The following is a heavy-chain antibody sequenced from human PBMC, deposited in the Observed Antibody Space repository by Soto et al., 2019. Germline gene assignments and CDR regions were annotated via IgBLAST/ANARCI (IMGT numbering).Heavy chain of an antibody. CDR1: GGSISSSSYY. J-gene: IGHJ4*02. Sequence: QLQLQESGPGLVKPSETLSLTCTVSGGSISSSSYYWGWIRQPPGKGLEWIGSIYYSGSTYYNPSLKSRVTISEDTPKNQFSLKLSSVTAADTAVYYCARHPRHINCTNGVCYYNYWGQGTLVTVSS. CDR3: ARHPRHINCTNGVCYYNY. V-gene: IGHV4-39*01. CDR2: IYYSGST. D-gene: IGHD2-8*01.